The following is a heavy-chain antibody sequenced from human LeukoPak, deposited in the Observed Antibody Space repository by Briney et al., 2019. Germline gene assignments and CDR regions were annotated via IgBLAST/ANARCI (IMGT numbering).Heavy chain of an antibody. CDR2: IIPIFGTA. D-gene: IGHD5-18*01. CDR1: VCTFSSYA. Sequence: SVKVSCKASVCTFSSYAISWVRQAPGQGLEWMGGIIPIFGTANYAQKFQGRVTITADESTSTAYMELSSLRSEDTAVYYCARDSDWAGYSYGFYYWGQGTLVTVSS. V-gene: IGHV1-69*13. CDR3: ARDSDWAGYSYGFYY. J-gene: IGHJ4*02.